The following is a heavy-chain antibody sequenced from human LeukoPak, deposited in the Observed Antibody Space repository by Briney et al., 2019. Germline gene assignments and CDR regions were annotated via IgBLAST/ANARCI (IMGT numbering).Heavy chain of an antibody. Sequence: SETLSLTCAVYGGSFSGYYWSWIRQPPGKGLEWIGEINHSGSTNYNPSLKSRVTISVDTSKNQFSLKLSSVTAADTAVYYCARGGKTAYSSSSHFDYRGQGTLVTVSS. CDR3: ARGGKTAYSSSSHFDY. V-gene: IGHV4-34*01. CDR1: GGSFSGYY. CDR2: INHSGST. D-gene: IGHD6-6*01. J-gene: IGHJ4*02.